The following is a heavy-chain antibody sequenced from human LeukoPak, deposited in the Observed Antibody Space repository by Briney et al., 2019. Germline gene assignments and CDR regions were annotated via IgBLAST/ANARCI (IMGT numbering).Heavy chain of an antibody. Sequence: GGSLRLSCAASGFTFSSYAMTWVRQAPGKGLEWVSGISGSGGSTYYADSVKGRFTISRDNSKNTLYLQMNSLRAEDTAVYYCATDAGHWFDPWGQGTLVTVSS. J-gene: IGHJ5*02. V-gene: IGHV3-23*01. CDR2: ISGSGGST. CDR1: GFTFSSYA. CDR3: ATDAGHWFDP.